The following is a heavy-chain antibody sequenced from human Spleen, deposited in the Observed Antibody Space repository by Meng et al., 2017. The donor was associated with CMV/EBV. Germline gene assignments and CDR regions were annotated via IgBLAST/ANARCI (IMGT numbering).Heavy chain of an antibody. CDR1: GFTFSSYA. D-gene: IGHD2-2*02. CDR3: ARAYCSSTSCYTRLGMDV. J-gene: IGHJ6*02. V-gene: IGHV3-30-3*01. CDR2: ISYDGSNK. Sequence: GESLKISCAASGFTFSSYAMHWVRQAPGKGLEWVAVISYDGSNKYYADSVKGRFTISRDNSKNTLYLQMNSLRAEDTAVYYCARAYCSSTSCYTRLGMDVWGQGTTVTVSS.